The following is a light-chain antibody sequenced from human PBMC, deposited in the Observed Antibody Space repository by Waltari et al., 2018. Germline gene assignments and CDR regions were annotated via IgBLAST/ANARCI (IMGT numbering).Light chain of an antibody. CDR3: QSYDSSLSGRV. J-gene: IGLJ3*02. CDR1: SSNIGTGHD. Sequence: QSVLPQPPSVSGAPGPRVIISCTGTSSNIGTGHDVTWYQQLPGTAPKLLISANTNRPSGVPDRFSASKSGTSASLAITGLQAEDEADYYCQSYDSSLSGRVFGGGTKLTVL. CDR2: ANT. V-gene: IGLV1-40*01.